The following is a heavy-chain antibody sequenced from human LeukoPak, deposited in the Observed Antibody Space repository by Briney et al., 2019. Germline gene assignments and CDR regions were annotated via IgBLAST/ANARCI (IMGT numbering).Heavy chain of an antibody. CDR2: IYSGGST. J-gene: IGHJ6*02. CDR1: GFTVSSNY. D-gene: IGHD2-15*01. V-gene: IGHV3-66*01. CDR3: ARDGGIVVAGLYYYYGMDV. Sequence: GGSLRLSCAASGFTVSSNYMSWVRQAPGKGLEWVSVIYSGGSTYYADSVKGRFTISRDNSKNTLYLQTNSLRAEDTAVYYCARDGGIVVAGLYYYYGMDVWGQGTTVTVSS.